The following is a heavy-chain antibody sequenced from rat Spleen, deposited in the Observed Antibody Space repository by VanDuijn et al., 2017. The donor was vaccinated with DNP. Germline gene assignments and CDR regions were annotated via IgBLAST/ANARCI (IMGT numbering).Heavy chain of an antibody. Sequence: EVLLVESDGGLVQPGRSLKLSCAVSGFTFSDYYMAWVRQAPTKGLEWVASISYDGGSTYYRDSVKGRFTISRDNAKSTHYLQMDSLRSEDTATYYCASSYSSYIFDYWGQGVMVTVSS. J-gene: IGHJ2*01. D-gene: IGHD1-2*01. CDR1: GFTFSDYY. CDR3: ASSYSSYIFDY. CDR2: ISYDGGST. V-gene: IGHV5-20*01.